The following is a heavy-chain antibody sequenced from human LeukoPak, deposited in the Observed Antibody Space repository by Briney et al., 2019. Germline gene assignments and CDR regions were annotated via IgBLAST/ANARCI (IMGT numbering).Heavy chain of an antibody. V-gene: IGHV4-39*07. Sequence: SETLSLTCTVSGGSISGSNYYWGWIRQAPGKGLEWIGSIHYNGQAYYNPSRASRVTISVDTSRNQFSLKLVSVAAADTAVYYCARLSGEIIVVGAGIDSWGQGTLVLVSS. CDR2: IHYNGQA. CDR3: ARLSGEIIVVGAGIDS. D-gene: IGHD2-15*01. CDR1: GGSISGSNYY. J-gene: IGHJ4*02.